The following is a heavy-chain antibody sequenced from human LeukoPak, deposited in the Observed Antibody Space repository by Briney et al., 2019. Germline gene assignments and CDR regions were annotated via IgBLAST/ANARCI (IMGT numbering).Heavy chain of an antibody. CDR1: GGPFSGYY. Sequence: SETLSLTCGVYGGPFSGYYWSWIRQPPGKGLEWIGEINPRGSTNYNPSLKSRVTLSADTSKNQFSLTLNSVTAADTAVYYCARRRLGYYFDYWGQGTLVTVSS. D-gene: IGHD5-24*01. CDR3: ARRRLGYYFDY. CDR2: INPRGST. V-gene: IGHV4-34*01. J-gene: IGHJ4*02.